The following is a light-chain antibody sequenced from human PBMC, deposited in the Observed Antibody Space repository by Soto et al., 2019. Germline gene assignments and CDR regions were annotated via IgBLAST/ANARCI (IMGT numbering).Light chain of an antibody. V-gene: IGLV2-8*01. CDR3: TSYGGRDNLM. J-gene: IGLJ3*02. CDR2: EVN. Sequence: QSALTQPPSASGSPGQSVTISCTGTSSDIGAYNYVSWFQQHPVEAPKLIISEVNKRPSGVPDRFSGSKSGNTASLTVSGLQAEYEADYYCTSYGGRDNLMFGGGTKLTVL. CDR1: SSDIGAYNY.